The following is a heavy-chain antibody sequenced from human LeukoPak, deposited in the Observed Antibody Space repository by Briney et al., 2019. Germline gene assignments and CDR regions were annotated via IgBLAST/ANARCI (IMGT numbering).Heavy chain of an antibody. J-gene: IGHJ4*02. CDR2: FDPEDGET. CDR1: GYTLTELS. CDR3: ATQGTTKYYDSSFDY. Sequence: GASVKVSCKVSGYTLTELSMHWVRQVLEKGLEWMGGFDPEDGETIYAQKFQGRVTMTEDTSTDTAYMELSSLRSEDTAVYYCATQGTTKYYDSSFDYWGQGTLVTVSS. D-gene: IGHD3-22*01. V-gene: IGHV1-24*01.